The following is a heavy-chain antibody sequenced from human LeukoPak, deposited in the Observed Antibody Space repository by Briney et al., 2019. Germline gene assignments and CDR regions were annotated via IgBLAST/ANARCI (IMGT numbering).Heavy chain of an antibody. V-gene: IGHV4-39*01. CDR2: IYYSENN. Sequence: SETLSLTCTVSGGSISSSGYYWGWIRQPPGKGLEGIGSIYYSENNYYNPSLKSLITISVDTSKNQFSLKLSPVTAADTAVYYCARIPTVTFFDYWGQGTLVTVSS. CDR1: GGSISSSGYY. D-gene: IGHD4-17*01. CDR3: ARIPTVTFFDY. J-gene: IGHJ4*02.